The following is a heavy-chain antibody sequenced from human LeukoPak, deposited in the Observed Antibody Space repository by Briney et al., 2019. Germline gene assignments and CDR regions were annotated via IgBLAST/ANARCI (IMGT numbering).Heavy chain of an antibody. V-gene: IGHV3-48*03. J-gene: IGHJ4*02. Sequence: GGSLRLSCAVSGLTFNNFKMNWVRQAPGKGLEWVSYISDSGRTTFYADSVKGRFTISRDNAKNSLYLQMSSLRVEDTAVYYCASWAGNTQSDSWSGPFDYWGQGTLVTVSS. CDR1: GLTFNNFK. CDR2: ISDSGRTT. D-gene: IGHD3-3*01. CDR3: ASWAGNTQSDSWSGPFDY.